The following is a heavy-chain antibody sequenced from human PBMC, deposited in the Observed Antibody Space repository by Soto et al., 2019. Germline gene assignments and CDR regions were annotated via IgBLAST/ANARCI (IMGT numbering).Heavy chain of an antibody. Sequence: SVKVSCKASGGTFSSYAISWVRQAPGQGLEWMGGIIPIFGTANYAKKLKGRVTITADKSTSTAYMELSSLRSEETAVYYCARPPNYDSSGYYLTWGQGTMVTVS. V-gene: IGHV1-69*06. J-gene: IGHJ4*02. CDR3: ARPPNYDSSGYYLT. D-gene: IGHD3-22*01. CDR1: GGTFSSYA. CDR2: IIPIFGTA.